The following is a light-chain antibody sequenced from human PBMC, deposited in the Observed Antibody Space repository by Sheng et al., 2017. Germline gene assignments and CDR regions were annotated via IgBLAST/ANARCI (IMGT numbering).Light chain of an antibody. V-gene: IGLV6-57*01. CDR2: GNT. CDR1: SGPIATNF. J-gene: IGLJ2*01. Sequence: NFMLTQPHSVSGSPGKTVSISCTRSSGPIATNFFVQWYQKRPDSSPTTVIYGNTKDPLGSLIGSSGSIDASSNSASLTISGLRTEDEAAYYCQSHMIFGGGTNLTVL. CDR3: QSHMI.